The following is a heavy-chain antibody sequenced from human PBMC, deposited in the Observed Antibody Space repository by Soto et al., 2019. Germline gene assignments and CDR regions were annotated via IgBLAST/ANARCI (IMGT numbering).Heavy chain of an antibody. D-gene: IGHD4-17*01. CDR2: IFPADSDT. Sequence: PGESLQISCTGSGYSFANNWIAWVRQMPGKGLEWMGIIFPADSDTRYSPSFQGQVTISADKSISTAYLQWSSLKASDTAMYYCARQGGDHLPFDYWGQGSLVTVSS. CDR3: ARQGGDHLPFDY. J-gene: IGHJ4*02. V-gene: IGHV5-51*01. CDR1: GYSFANNW.